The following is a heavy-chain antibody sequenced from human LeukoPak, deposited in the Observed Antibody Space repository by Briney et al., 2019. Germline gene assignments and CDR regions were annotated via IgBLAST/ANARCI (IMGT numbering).Heavy chain of an antibody. V-gene: IGHV5-51*01. CDR2: IYPVDSDT. CDR3: ARQGYSSSWSSTDDWFDP. D-gene: IGHD6-13*01. CDR1: GYSFSSYW. J-gene: IGHJ5*02. Sequence: KPGESLKISCKGSGYSFSSYWIGWVRQMPGKGLEWMGIIYPVDSDTRYSPSFQGQVTISADKSIRTAYLQWSSLKASDTAIYYCARQGYSSSWSSTDDWFDPWGQGTLVTVSS.